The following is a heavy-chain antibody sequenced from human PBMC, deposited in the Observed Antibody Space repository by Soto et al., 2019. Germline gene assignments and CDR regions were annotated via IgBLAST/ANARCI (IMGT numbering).Heavy chain of an antibody. CDR1: GFPFSSYV. CDR3: AKDSDKYSSSLRARYFDY. V-gene: IGHV3-23*01. D-gene: IGHD4-4*01. CDR2: ISGGGSNT. Sequence: EVQLLESGGGLVQRGGSLRLSCAASGFPFSSYVMAWVRQAPGKGLEWVSGISGGGSNTFYADSVKGRFTISRDNSKNTPLLQMNTLRAEDTAVYYCAKDSDKYSSSLRARYFDYWGQGIGVTVSS. J-gene: IGHJ4*02.